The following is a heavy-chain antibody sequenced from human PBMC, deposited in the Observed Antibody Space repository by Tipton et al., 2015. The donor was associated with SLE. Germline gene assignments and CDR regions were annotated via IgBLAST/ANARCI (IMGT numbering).Heavy chain of an antibody. Sequence: TLSLTCAVYGGSFSGYYWSWIRQPPGKGLEWIGEINHSGSTNYNPPLKSRVTISVDTSKNQFSLKLSSVTAADTAVYYCARESGSSSDYWGQGTLVTVSS. CDR2: INHSGST. CDR1: GGSFSGYY. J-gene: IGHJ4*02. V-gene: IGHV4-34*01. D-gene: IGHD6-6*01. CDR3: ARESGSSSDY.